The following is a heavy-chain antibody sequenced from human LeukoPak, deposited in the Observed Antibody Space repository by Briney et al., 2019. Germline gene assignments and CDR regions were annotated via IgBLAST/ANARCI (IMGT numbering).Heavy chain of an antibody. D-gene: IGHD2-15*01. V-gene: IGHV3-11*04. CDR1: GFTFSDYY. J-gene: IGHJ4*02. Sequence: GGSLRLSCAASGFTFSDYYMNWIRQAPGKGLEWVSYISISGTTIYYADSVKGRFTISRDNAQNSLYLQLNSLRAEDTAVYYCARDLSGPSLYWGQGTLVTVSS. CDR2: ISISGTTI. CDR3: ARDLSGPSLY.